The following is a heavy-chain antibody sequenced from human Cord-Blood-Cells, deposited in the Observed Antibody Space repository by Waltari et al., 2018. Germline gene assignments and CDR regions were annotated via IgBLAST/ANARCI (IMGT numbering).Heavy chain of an antibody. CDR1: GGSSSGYY. D-gene: IGHD2-15*01. V-gene: IGHV4-34*01. J-gene: IGHJ2*01. Sequence: QVQLQQWGAGLLKPSETLSLTCAVYGGSSSGYYWSWIRQPPGTGREWMGEINHSGSTNYNPSLKSRVTISVDTSKNQFSLKLSSVTAADTAVYYCARGGPLVVVVAATPRWYFDLWGRGTLVTVSS. CDR2: INHSGST. CDR3: ARGGPLVVVVAATPRWYFDL.